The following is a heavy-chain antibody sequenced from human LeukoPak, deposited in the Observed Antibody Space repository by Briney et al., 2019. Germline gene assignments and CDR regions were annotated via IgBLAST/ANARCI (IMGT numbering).Heavy chain of an antibody. J-gene: IGHJ6*02. V-gene: IGHV1-46*01. D-gene: IGHD1-14*01. Sequence: GASVKVSCKASGYTFTSYYMHWVRQAPGQGLEWMGIINPSGGSTSYAQKFQGRVTMTRDTSTSTVYTELSSLRSEDTAVYYCARDLTGTTILYGMDVWGQGTTVTVSS. CDR3: ARDLTGTTILYGMDV. CDR1: GYTFTSYY. CDR2: INPSGGST.